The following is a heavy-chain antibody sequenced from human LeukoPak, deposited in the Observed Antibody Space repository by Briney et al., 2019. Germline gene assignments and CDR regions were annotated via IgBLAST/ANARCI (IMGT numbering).Heavy chain of an antibody. CDR1: GFTFSSYA. CDR3: AKVGVGYSGYDYYFDY. CDR2: ISGSGGST. Sequence: PGGSLRLSCAASGFTFSSYAMSWVRQAPGKGLGWVSAISGSGGSTYYADSVKGRFTISRDNSKNTLYLQMNSLRAEGTAVYYCAKVGVGYSGYDYYFDYWGQGTLVTVSS. D-gene: IGHD5-12*01. J-gene: IGHJ4*02. V-gene: IGHV3-23*01.